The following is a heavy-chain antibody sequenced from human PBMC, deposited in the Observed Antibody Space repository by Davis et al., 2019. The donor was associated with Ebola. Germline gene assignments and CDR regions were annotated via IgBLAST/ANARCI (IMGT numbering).Heavy chain of an antibody. V-gene: IGHV3-11*06. Sequence: GRFTISRDNAKNSVSLQMNSLRAEDTAVYYCARDRESYDFWSGYFDYWGQGTLVTVSS. D-gene: IGHD3-3*01. CDR3: ARDRESYDFWSGYFDY. J-gene: IGHJ4*02.